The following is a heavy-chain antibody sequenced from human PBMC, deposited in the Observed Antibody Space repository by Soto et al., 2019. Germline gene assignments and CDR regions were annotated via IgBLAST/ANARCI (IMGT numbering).Heavy chain of an antibody. J-gene: IGHJ5*02. D-gene: IGHD3-10*01. V-gene: IGHV3-21*01. CDR3: AREGAVGELLYTPNWFDP. CDR1: GFTFSSYS. CDR2: ISSSSSYI. Sequence: GGSLRLSCAASGFTFSSYSMNWVRQAPGKGLEWVSSISSSSSYIYYADSVKGRFTISRDNAKNSLYLQMNSLRAEDTAVYYCAREGAVGELLYTPNWFDPWGQGTLVTVSS.